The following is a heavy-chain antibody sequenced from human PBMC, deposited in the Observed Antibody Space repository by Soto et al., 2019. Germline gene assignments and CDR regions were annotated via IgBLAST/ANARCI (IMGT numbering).Heavy chain of an antibody. D-gene: IGHD3-22*01. V-gene: IGHV1-18*01. CDR3: ARGNMADYYDSSGYSWGFDY. J-gene: IGHJ4*02. Sequence: GASVKVSCKASGYTFTSYGISWVRQAPGQGLEWMGWISAYNGNTNYAQKLQGRVTMTTDTSTSTAYMELRSLRSDDTAVYYCARGNMADYYDSSGYSWGFDYWGQGTLVTVSS. CDR1: GYTFTSYG. CDR2: ISAYNGNT.